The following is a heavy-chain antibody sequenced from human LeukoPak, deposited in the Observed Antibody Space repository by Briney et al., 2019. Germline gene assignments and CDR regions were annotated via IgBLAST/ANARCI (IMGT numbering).Heavy chain of an antibody. D-gene: IGHD2-15*01. J-gene: IGHJ6*02. CDR3: ARGIRQRVVDYYYYGMDV. V-gene: IGHV4-59*01. CDR1: GGSISSYY. CDR2: IYYSGST. Sequence: SETLSLTCTVSGGSISSYYWSWIRQPPGKGLEWIGYIYYSGSTNYNPSLKSRVTISVDTSKNQFSLKLSSVTAADTAVYYCARGIRQRVVDYYYYGMDVWGQGTTVTVSS.